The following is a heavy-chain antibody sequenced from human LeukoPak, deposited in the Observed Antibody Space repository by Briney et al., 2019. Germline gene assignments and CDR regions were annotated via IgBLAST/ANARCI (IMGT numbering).Heavy chain of an antibody. J-gene: IGHJ5*02. CDR3: ARIAVTEFDP. D-gene: IGHD2-21*02. CDR1: GGSISSYY. Sequence: SETLSLTCTVSGGSISSYYWSWLRQPPGKGLEWIGYIYYSGSTNYNPSLKCRVTISVDTSKNQFSLKLSSVTAADTAVYYCARIAVTEFDPWGQGTLVTVSS. CDR2: IYYSGST. V-gene: IGHV4-59*01.